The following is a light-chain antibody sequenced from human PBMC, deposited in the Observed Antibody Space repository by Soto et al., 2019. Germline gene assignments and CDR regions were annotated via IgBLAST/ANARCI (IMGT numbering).Light chain of an antibody. J-gene: IGKJ5*01. Sequence: DIQMTQSPSSLSASVVDRVTITCRASQGIRNFLAWYQQKPGKVPKLLISAASTLESGVPSRFSGSGSGTDFTLTITSLQPEDVATYYCQKYSSVITFGQGTRLEIK. V-gene: IGKV1-27*01. CDR3: QKYSSVIT. CDR2: AAS. CDR1: QGIRNF.